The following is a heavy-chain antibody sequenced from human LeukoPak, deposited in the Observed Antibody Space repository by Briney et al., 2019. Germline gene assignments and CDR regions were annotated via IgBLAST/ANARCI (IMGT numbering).Heavy chain of an antibody. CDR3: ARGIAAAAHFDY. J-gene: IGHJ4*02. CDR1: GYTFTSYD. D-gene: IGHD6-13*01. V-gene: IGHV1-8*01. Sequence: ASVKVSCKASGYTFTSYDINWVRQATGQGLEWMGWMNPNSGNTGYAQKFQGRVTMTRNTSISTAYMELSSLRSEDTAVYYCARGIAAAAHFDYWGQGTLVTVSS. CDR2: MNPNSGNT.